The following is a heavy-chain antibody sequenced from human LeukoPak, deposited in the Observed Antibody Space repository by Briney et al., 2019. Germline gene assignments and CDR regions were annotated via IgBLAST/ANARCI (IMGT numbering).Heavy chain of an antibody. CDR3: ARSYGAPSWEDY. D-gene: IGHD4-17*01. CDR1: GGSISSSSYY. V-gene: IGHV4-39*07. CDR2: IYYSGST. J-gene: IGHJ4*02. Sequence: SETLSLTCTVSGGSISSSSYYWGWIRQPPGKGLEWIGSIYYSGSTYYNPSLKSRVTISVDTSKNQFSLKLSSVTAADTAVYYCARSYGAPSWEDYWGQGTLVTVSS.